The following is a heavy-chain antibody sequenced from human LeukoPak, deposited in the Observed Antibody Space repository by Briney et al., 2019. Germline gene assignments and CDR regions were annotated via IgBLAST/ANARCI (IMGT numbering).Heavy chain of an antibody. J-gene: IGHJ4*02. CDR3: AKPYHYGDYGGY. Sequence: GGSLRLSCAASGFPFSSYAMTWVRQAPGQGLEWVSSITGSGGSTYYADSVKGRFTISRDNSKNTLYLQMNSLRAEDTAVYFCAKPYHYGDYGGYWGQGTLVTVSS. V-gene: IGHV3-23*01. CDR1: GFPFSSYA. CDR2: ITGSGGST. D-gene: IGHD4-17*01.